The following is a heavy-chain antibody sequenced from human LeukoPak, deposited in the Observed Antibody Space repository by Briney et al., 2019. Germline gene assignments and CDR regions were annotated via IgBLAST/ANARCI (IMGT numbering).Heavy chain of an antibody. CDR2: ISSSGDDT. V-gene: IGHV3-23*01. Sequence: GRSLRLSCAASGFTFSNYVMSCVRQAPGEGLEWVSAISSSGDDTYYADSVKGRFTISRDNSKNTLYLQMDSLRAEDTAVYHCARDSGSYLQPTDYWGQGTLVTVSS. D-gene: IGHD1-26*01. CDR3: ARDSGSYLQPTDY. J-gene: IGHJ4*02. CDR1: GFTFSNYV.